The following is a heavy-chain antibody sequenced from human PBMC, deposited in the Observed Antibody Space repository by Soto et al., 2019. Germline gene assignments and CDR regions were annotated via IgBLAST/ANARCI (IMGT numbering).Heavy chain of an antibody. CDR1: GFTFSSYG. J-gene: IGHJ6*02. CDR2: ISYDGSNK. CDR3: AKDLLSHDFWSGYQWRDYYGMDV. D-gene: IGHD3-3*01. Sequence: GGSLRLSCAASGFTFSSYGMHWVRQAPGKGLEWVAVISYDGSNKYYADSVKGRFTISRDNSKNTLYLQMNSLRAEDTAVYYCAKDLLSHDFWSGYQWRDYYGMDVWGQGTTVTVSS. V-gene: IGHV3-30*18.